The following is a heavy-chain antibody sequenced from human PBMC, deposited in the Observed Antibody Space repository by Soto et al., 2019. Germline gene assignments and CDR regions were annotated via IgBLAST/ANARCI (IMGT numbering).Heavy chain of an antibody. CDR1: GGTFSSYA. CDR3: ARDSPIVAVPADIRPCSYYGLEV. J-gene: IGHJ6*02. D-gene: IGHD2-2*02. CDR2: IIPIFGTA. Sequence: SVKVSCKASGGTFSSYAISWVRQAPGQGLEWMGGIIPIFGTANYAQKFQGRVTITADESTSTAYMELSSLRSEDTAVYYCARDSPIVAVPADIRPCSYYGLEVWG. V-gene: IGHV1-69*13.